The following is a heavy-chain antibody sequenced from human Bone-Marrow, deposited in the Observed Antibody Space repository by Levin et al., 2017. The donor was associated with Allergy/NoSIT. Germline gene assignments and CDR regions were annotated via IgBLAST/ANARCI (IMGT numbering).Heavy chain of an antibody. Sequence: GGSLRLSCAASGFTFSLYVMHWVRQAPGKGLEYVSGISSNGDSTYYVDSVKGRFTISRDNSKNTLYLQMGSLRPEDMAVYYCARGTASMVQGVAFDIWGQGTMVTVSS. CDR1: GFTFSLYV. J-gene: IGHJ3*02. CDR2: ISSNGDST. V-gene: IGHV3-64*02. D-gene: IGHD3-10*01. CDR3: ARGTASMVQGVAFDI.